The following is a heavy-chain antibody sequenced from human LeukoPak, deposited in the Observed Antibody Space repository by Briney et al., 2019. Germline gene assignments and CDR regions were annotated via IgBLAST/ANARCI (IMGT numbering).Heavy chain of an antibody. D-gene: IGHD3-10*01. CDR1: GGTFSSYA. CDR3: ARWGYYGSGSYFEY. Sequence: SVKVSCKASGGTFSSYAISWVRQAPGQGLEWVGRIIPILGIANYAQKFQGRVTITADKSTSTAYMELSSLRSEDTAVYYCARWGYYGSGSYFEYWGQGTLVTVSS. CDR2: IIPILGIA. V-gene: IGHV1-69*04. J-gene: IGHJ4*02.